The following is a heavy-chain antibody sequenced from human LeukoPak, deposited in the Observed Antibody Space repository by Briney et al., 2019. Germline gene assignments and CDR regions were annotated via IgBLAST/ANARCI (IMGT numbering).Heavy chain of an antibody. CDR2: IYHSGST. CDR1: GYSISSGYY. J-gene: IGHJ6*03. CDR3: ARRSVVPANYYYYYYMDV. V-gene: IGHV4-38-2*01. D-gene: IGHD2-2*01. Sequence: PSETLSLTCAVSGYSISSGYYWGWIRQPPGKGLEWIGRIYHSGSTYYNPSLKSRATISVDTSENQFSLKLSSVTAADTAVYYCARRSVVPANYYYYYYMDVWGKGTTVTVSS.